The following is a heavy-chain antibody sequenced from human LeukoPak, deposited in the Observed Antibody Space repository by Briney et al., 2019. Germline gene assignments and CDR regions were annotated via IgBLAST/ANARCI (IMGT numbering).Heavy chain of an antibody. CDR1: GFTVSSNY. Sequence: GGSLRLSCVASGFTVSSNYMSWVRQAPGKGLEWVSVIYSGGSTYYADSVKGRFTISRDNSKNTLYLQMNSLRAEDTAVYYCASQMATKYYFDYWGQGTLVTVSS. D-gene: IGHD5-24*01. CDR3: ASQMATKYYFDY. J-gene: IGHJ4*02. CDR2: IYSGGST. V-gene: IGHV3-53*01.